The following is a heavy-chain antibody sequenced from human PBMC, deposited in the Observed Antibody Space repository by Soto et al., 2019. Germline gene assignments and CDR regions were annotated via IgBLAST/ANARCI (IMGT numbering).Heavy chain of an antibody. CDR2: ISGSGGST. J-gene: IGHJ4*02. Sequence: EVQLLESGGGLVQPGGSLRLSCAASGFTFSINAMSWVRQAPGKGLEWVSAISGSGGSTYSVDSVKGRFTISRDNSKNTLYLQMNSLRAEDTAVYYCAKSLRGIIIDCDCWGQGTLVTVSS. CDR1: GFTFSINA. D-gene: IGHD3-10*01. CDR3: AKSLRGIIIDCDC. V-gene: IGHV3-23*01.